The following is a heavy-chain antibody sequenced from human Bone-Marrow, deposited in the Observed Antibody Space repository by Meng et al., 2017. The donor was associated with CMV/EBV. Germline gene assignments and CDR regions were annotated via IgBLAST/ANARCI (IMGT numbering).Heavy chain of an antibody. J-gene: IGHJ4*02. CDR2: IKNKAQNYIT. CDR1: GLTFSNHY. Sequence: LTISCAASGLTFSNHYMDWVRQAPGKGLEWVGRIKNKAQNYITEYAASVKGRFAISRDDSKNSLFLQMNSLKNEDTAVYYCARDGPPRDWGQGTLVTVSS. CDR3: ARDGPPRD. V-gene: IGHV3-72*01.